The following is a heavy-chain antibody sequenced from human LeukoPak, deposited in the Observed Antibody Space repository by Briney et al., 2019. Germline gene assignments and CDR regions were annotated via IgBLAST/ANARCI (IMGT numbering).Heavy chain of an antibody. CDR3: ARDGGVGYCSGGSCYSGFDYYYYYYMDV. CDR2: IYTSGST. V-gene: IGHV4-61*02. D-gene: IGHD2-15*01. J-gene: IGHJ6*03. Sequence: SETLSLTCTVSGGSISSGGYYWSWIRQPPGKGLEWIGRIYTSGSTNYNPSLKSRVTMSVDTSKNQFSLKLSSVTAADTAVYYCARDGGVGYCSGGSCYSGFDYYYYYYMDVWGKGTTVTVSS. CDR1: GGSISSGGYY.